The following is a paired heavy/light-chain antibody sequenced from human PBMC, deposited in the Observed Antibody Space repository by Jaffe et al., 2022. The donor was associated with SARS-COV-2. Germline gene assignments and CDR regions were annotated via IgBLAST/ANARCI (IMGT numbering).Light chain of an antibody. CDR2: KDT. Sequence: SFELTQPPSVSVSPGQTARITCSADELPKQYAYWYQQKPGQAPVLVIYKDTERPSGIPERFSGSSSGTTVTLTISGVQAEDEGDYYCQSADSRGTPVIFGGGTKLTVL. J-gene: IGLJ2*01. V-gene: IGLV3-25*03. CDR3: QSADSRGTPVI. CDR1: ELPKQY.
Heavy chain of an antibody. CDR2: ISPTGGSA. CDR3: ARDPEAATSFYYYMDV. CDR1: GYTFTNYY. D-gene: IGHD2-15*01. V-gene: IGHV1-46*04. Sequence: QVKLVQSGAEVKEPGASVKVSCKASGYTFTNYYMHWVRQAPGQGLEWMGVISPTGGSASYAQRLQGRVTMTRDTSTSTVYMELSSLRSEDTAVYYCARDPEAATSFYYYMDVWGKGTTVTVSS. J-gene: IGHJ6*03.